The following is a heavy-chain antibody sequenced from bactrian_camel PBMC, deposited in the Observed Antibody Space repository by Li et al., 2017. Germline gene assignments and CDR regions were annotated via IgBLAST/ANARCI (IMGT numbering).Heavy chain of an antibody. CDR1: GPTYATGC. J-gene: IGHJ4*01. V-gene: IGHV3S55*01. CDR2: IQAAGNT. Sequence: VQLVESGGGSVQAGGSLRLTCVVSGPTYATGCLGWVREAPGKEREGLAAIQAAGNTYYTDSVKGRFTISQDYAKNTVYLQMNSLKSEDTAMYYCAASKVRPFLGSSRLALTDYPHWGQGTQVTVS. CDR3: AASKVRPFLGSSRLALTDYPH. D-gene: IGHD1*01.